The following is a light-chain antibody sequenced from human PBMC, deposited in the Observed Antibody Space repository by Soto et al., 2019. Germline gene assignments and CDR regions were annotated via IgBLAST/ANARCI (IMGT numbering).Light chain of an antibody. Sequence: EIVLTQSPGTLSLSPGERATLSCRASQSVSINSLAWYQQKPGQAPRLLIYGASSRAKGIPDRFSGSGSGTVFTPTISRLEPEDFAVYYCQQYGSSPQTFGQGTKVEIK. V-gene: IGKV3-20*01. CDR2: GAS. CDR3: QQYGSSPQT. J-gene: IGKJ1*01. CDR1: QSVSINS.